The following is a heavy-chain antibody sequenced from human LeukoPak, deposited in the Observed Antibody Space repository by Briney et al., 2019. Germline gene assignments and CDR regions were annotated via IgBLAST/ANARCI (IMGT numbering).Heavy chain of an antibody. CDR3: AKALEVLLWFGESHFDY. D-gene: IGHD3-10*01. CDR2: ISYDGSNK. V-gene: IGHV3-30*18. CDR1: GFTFSSYG. Sequence: QPGGSLRLSCAASGFTFSSYGMHWVRQAPGKGLEWVAVISYDGSNKYYADSVKGRFTISRGNSKNTLYLQMNSLRAEDTAVYYCAKALEVLLWFGESHFDYWGQGTLVTVSS. J-gene: IGHJ4*02.